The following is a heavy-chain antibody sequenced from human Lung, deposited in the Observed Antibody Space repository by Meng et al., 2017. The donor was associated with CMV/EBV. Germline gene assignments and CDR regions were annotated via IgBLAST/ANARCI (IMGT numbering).Heavy chain of an antibody. J-gene: IGHJ1*01. CDR1: GDSITNHNW. CDR3: LRRSGGSV. D-gene: IGHD3-10*01. CDR2: IPHRGSS. Sequence: QGQLRESGPAMVKPSETLSLTCAVSGDSITNHNWWAWVRQPPGKGLEWIGEIPHRGSSAYNPSLKSRVSMSIDKSKNQFSLKLTSVTAADTAVYHCLRRSGGSVWGQGTLVTVSS. V-gene: IGHV4-4*02.